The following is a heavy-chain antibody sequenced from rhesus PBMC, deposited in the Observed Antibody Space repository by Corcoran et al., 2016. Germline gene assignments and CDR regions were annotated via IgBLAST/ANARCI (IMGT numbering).Heavy chain of an antibody. CDR1: GGSISSGYYY. D-gene: IGHD3-9*01. CDR3: ASLYGYYFDY. Sequence: QVQLQESGPGLVKPSETLSLTCAVSGGSISSGYYYWSWIRQPPGKGLEWIGYLTYSGSTSHHPSLKGRVTISRDTSKNQFSLKLSSVTAADTAVYYCASLYGYYFDYWGQGVLVTVSS. J-gene: IGHJ4*01. V-gene: IGHV4-122*02. CDR2: LTYSGST.